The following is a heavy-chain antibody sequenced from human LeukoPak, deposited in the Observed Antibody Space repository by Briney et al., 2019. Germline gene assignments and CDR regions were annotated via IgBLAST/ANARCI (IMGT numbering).Heavy chain of an antibody. CDR3: ARDGEYDFWSGYYTH. CDR1: GYTFTYYG. V-gene: IGHV1-18*01. D-gene: IGHD3-3*01. CDR2: ISGYNGET. J-gene: IGHJ4*02. Sequence: ASVKVSCKASGYTFTYYGINWVRQAPGQGLEWMGWISGYNGETNYAQKFQGRVTMTTDTSTNTAYMELSSLRSEDTAVYYCARDGEYDFWSGYYTHWGQGTLVTVSS.